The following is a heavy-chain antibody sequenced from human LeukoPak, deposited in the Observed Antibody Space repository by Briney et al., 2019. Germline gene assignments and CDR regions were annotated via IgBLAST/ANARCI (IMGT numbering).Heavy chain of an antibody. D-gene: IGHD3-3*01. Sequence: GGSLRLSCAASGFTFSSYGMHWVRQAPGKGLEWVSVIYSGGSTYYADSVKGRFTISRDNSKNTLYLQMNSLRAEDTAVYYCARDRRAAAYYDFWSGPNPEYYYYGMDVWGQGTTVTVSS. CDR2: IYSGGST. CDR1: GFTFSSYG. V-gene: IGHV3-53*01. J-gene: IGHJ6*02. CDR3: ARDRRAAAYYDFWSGPNPEYYYYGMDV.